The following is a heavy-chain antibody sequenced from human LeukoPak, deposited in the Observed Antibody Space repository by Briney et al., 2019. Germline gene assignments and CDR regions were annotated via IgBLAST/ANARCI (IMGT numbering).Heavy chain of an antibody. V-gene: IGHV1-69*13. CDR2: ITPIFGTA. Sequence: GASVKVSCKASGGTFSSYAISWVRQAPGQGLEWMGGITPIFGTANYAQKFQGRVTITADESTSTAYMELSSLRSEDTAVYYCAREVKGHCSSTSCYAPYYYYMDVWGKGTTVTVSS. CDR3: AREVKGHCSSTSCYAPYYYYMDV. J-gene: IGHJ6*03. D-gene: IGHD2-2*01. CDR1: GGTFSSYA.